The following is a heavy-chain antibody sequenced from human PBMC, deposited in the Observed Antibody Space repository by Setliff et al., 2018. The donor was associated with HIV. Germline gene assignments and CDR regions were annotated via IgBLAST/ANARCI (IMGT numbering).Heavy chain of an antibody. CDR3: ARDWRSGYDLNFDY. CDR1: RFTLSSYW. D-gene: IGHD5-12*01. J-gene: IGHJ4*02. V-gene: IGHV3-7*01. Sequence: GGSLRLSCAASRFTLSSYWMSWVRQAPGKGLEWVANIKEDGSEKYYVDSVKGRFTISRDNAKNSLYLQMNSLRAEDTAIYYCARDWRSGYDLNFDYWGQGTLVTVSS. CDR2: IKEDGSEK.